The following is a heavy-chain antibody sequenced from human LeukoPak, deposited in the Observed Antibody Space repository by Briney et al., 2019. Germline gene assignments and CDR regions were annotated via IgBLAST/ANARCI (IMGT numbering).Heavy chain of an antibody. V-gene: IGHV1-3*03. J-gene: IGHJ4*02. D-gene: IGHD3-22*01. Sequence: GASVKVSCKASGYTFTNYAMNWVRQAPGQRLECMGWINADTGNTKYSQEFQGRVTITRDTSASTAYMELGSLRSEDMAVYYCARESYYYDSSGRTLDYWGQGTLVTVSS. CDR3: ARESYYYDSSGRTLDY. CDR2: INADTGNT. CDR1: GYTFTNYA.